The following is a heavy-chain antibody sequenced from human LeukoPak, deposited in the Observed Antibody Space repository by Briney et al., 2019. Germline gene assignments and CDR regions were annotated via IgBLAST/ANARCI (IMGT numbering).Heavy chain of an antibody. Sequence: PGGSLRLSCAASGFTFRGYSMNWVRQAPGKGLEWVSHINSGSSTIYYADSVKGRFTISRDNGKNSLYLQMNSLRAEDTAVYYCARDPGPTVTKGPIDYWGQGTLVTVSS. CDR2: INSGSSTI. CDR1: GFTFRGYS. V-gene: IGHV3-48*01. CDR3: ARDPGPTVTKGPIDY. J-gene: IGHJ4*02. D-gene: IGHD4-17*01.